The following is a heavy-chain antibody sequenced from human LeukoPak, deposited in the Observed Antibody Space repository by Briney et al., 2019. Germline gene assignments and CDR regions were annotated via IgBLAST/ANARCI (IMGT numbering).Heavy chain of an antibody. CDR1: GGSISSGVYY. V-gene: IGHV4-31*03. Sequence: SQTLSLTCTVSGGSISSGVYYWSWLRQHPGKGLEWIGYIYYSGSTYYNPSLESRVTISVDTSKNQFSLKLSSVTAADTAVYYCARNGYSSGWYRDYNWFDPWGQGTLVTVFS. CDR3: ARNGYSSGWYRDYNWFDP. CDR2: IYYSGST. J-gene: IGHJ5*02. D-gene: IGHD6-19*01.